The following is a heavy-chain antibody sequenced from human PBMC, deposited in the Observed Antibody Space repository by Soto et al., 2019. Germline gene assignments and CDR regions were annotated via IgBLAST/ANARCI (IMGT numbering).Heavy chain of an antibody. CDR2: ISGSGGST. CDR1: GFTFSSYA. V-gene: IGHV3-23*01. J-gene: IGHJ4*02. Sequence: PGGSLRLSCAASGFTFSSYAMSWVRQAPGKGLEWVSAISGSGGSTYYADSVKGRFTISRDNSKNTLYLQMNSLRAEDTAVYYCANIQTNENYYFDYWGQGTLVTVSS. D-gene: IGHD1-1*01. CDR3: ANIQTNENYYFDY.